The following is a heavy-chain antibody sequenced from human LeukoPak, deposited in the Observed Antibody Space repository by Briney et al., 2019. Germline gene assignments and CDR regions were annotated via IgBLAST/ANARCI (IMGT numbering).Heavy chain of an antibody. CDR1: GFTFSSYE. CDR3: IPMIYNWNDRPPFDY. V-gene: IGHV3-21*01. J-gene: IGHJ4*02. CDR2: ISSSSSYI. D-gene: IGHD1-20*01. Sequence: PGGSLRLSCAASGFTFSSYEMNWVRQAPGKGLEWVSSISSSSSYIYYADSVKGRFTISRDNAKTSLYLQMNSLRAEDTAVYYCIPMIYNWNDRPPFDYWGQGTLVTVSS.